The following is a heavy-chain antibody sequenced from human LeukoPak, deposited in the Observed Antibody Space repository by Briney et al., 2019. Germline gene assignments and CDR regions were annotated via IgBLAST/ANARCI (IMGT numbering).Heavy chain of an antibody. CDR3: ARDLSHGSGSPFDY. V-gene: IGHV3-30*02. Sequence: PGGSLRLSCAASGFTFSSYGMHWVRQAPGKGLEWVAFIRYDGSNKYYADSVKGRFTISRDNSKNTLYLQMNSLRAEDTAVYYCARDLSHGSGSPFDYWGQGTLVTVSS. D-gene: IGHD3-10*01. J-gene: IGHJ4*02. CDR2: IRYDGSNK. CDR1: GFTFSSYG.